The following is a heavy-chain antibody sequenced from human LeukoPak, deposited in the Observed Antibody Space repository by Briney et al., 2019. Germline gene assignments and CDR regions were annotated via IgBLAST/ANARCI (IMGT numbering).Heavy chain of an antibody. J-gene: IGHJ6*04. CDR2: ISYDGSNE. V-gene: IGHV3-30*04. Sequence: HPGGSLRLSCAASGFTFSSYVMHWVRQAPGKGLEWVAIISYDGSNEYYADSVKGRFTISRDNSKNTLYLQMNSLRAADTAVYYCARGKTIFGVVIHSGMDVWGKGTTVTVSS. CDR3: ARGKTIFGVVIHSGMDV. D-gene: IGHD3-3*01. CDR1: GFTFSSYV.